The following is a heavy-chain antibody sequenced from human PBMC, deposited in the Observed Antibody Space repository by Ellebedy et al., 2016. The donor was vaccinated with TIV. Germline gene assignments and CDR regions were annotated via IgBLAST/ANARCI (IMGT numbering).Heavy chain of an antibody. CDR1: GFTFSSYA. V-gene: IGHV3-23*01. CDR2: ISGTGRST. Sequence: GGSLRLXCSASGFTFSSYAMNWVRQAPGKGLEWVSSISGTGRSTYYADAVKGRFTISRDNSENTVYLHMNSLRAGDTAVYYCARGVLGGGDWPFFDFWGQGTLVTVSS. J-gene: IGHJ4*02. CDR3: ARGVLGGGDWPFFDF. D-gene: IGHD3-16*01.